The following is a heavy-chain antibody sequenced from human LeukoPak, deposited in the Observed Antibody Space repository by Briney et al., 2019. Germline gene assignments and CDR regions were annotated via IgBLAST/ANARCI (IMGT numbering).Heavy chain of an antibody. CDR3: ARSGPYYYMDV. J-gene: IGHJ6*03. D-gene: IGHD2-8*02. V-gene: IGHV1-8*01. Sequence: ASVTVSCKASGYTFTSYDINWVRQAPGQGGEGMGWMNPNSGNTGYAQKFQGRVTMTRNTSISTAYMELSSLRSEDTAVYYCARSGPYYYMDVWGKGTTVTVSS. CDR1: GYTFTSYD. CDR2: MNPNSGNT.